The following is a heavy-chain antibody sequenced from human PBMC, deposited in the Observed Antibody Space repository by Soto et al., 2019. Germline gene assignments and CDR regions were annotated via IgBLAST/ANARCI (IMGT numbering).Heavy chain of an antibody. CDR2: IIPIFGTA. J-gene: IGHJ6*02. Sequence: SVKVSCKASGGTFSSYAISWVRQAPGQGLEWMGGIIPIFGTANYAQKFQGRVTITADESTSTAYMELSSLRSEDTAVYYCARVRYSSVSIYGMDVWGQGTTVTVSS. V-gene: IGHV1-69*13. D-gene: IGHD6-19*01. CDR3: ARVRYSSVSIYGMDV. CDR1: GGTFSSYA.